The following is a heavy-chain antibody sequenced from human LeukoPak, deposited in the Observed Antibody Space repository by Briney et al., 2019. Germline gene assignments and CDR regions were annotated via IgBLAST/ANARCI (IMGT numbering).Heavy chain of an antibody. V-gene: IGHV5-51*01. CDR1: EFDFDDYW. CDR3: ARRKYFDTYLDP. CDR2: VYPAGSYI. Sequence: GESLKISCKGPEFDFDDYWIGWVRQVLGRGLEWMGIVYPAGSYIHYSPSFQGRVSISVDRSVSTAYLQWTSLKASDSGIYFCARRKYFDTYLDPWGQGTLVTVSS. J-gene: IGHJ5*02. D-gene: IGHD3-9*01.